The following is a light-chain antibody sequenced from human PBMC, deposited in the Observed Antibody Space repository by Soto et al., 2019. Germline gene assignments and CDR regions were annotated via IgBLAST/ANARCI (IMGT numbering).Light chain of an antibody. V-gene: IGKV1-5*01. CDR1: QSISNW. CDR2: DAS. J-gene: IGKJ1*01. CDR3: QQHHIYST. Sequence: DIQMTQSPSTLSASVGDRVTITCRASQSISNWLAWYQQKQGKAPKLLIYDASSLESGVPSRFSGSGSGTEFTLTSSSLQPVDFATDYCQQHHIYSTFGQGTKVDIK.